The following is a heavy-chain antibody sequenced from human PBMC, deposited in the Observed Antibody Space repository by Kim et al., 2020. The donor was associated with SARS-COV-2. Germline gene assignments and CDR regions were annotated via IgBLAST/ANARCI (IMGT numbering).Heavy chain of an antibody. CDR1: GFTFSSYS. D-gene: IGHD6-6*01. CDR2: ISSSSSYI. V-gene: IGHV3-21*01. Sequence: GGSLRLSCAASGFTFSSYSMNWVRQAPGKGLEWVSSISSSSSYIYYADSVKGRFTISRDNAKNSLYLQMNSLRAEDTAVYYCASEGGSSLNSDYWGQGTLVTVSS. J-gene: IGHJ4*02. CDR3: ASEGGSSLNSDY.